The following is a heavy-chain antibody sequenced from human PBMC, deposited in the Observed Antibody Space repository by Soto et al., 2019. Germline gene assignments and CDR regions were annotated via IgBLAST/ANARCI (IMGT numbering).Heavy chain of an antibody. CDR1: GGTFRGYA. CDR3: ARGYDVNSELDY. CDR2: ILPTSDTP. J-gene: IGHJ4*02. V-gene: IGHV1-69*13. Sequence: SVKVSCKATGGTFRGYAISWVRQAPGQGLEWLGGILPTSDTPNYAQKFQARVTLTADDSTNTAYMELRGLRSGDTAVYYCARGYDVNSELDYWGQGTLVSVSS. D-gene: IGHD3-22*01.